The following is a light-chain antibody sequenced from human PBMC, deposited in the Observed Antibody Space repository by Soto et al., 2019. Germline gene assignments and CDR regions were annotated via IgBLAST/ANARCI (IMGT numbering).Light chain of an antibody. Sequence: EIVLTQSPATLSLSPGERATLSCRASQSVSSYLAWYQQKPGQAPRLLIYDASNRATGIPAMFSGSGSGTDFTLTISSLEPDDFAVYDCQQRSDWPSTFGGGTKVQIK. CDR2: DAS. CDR3: QQRSDWPST. V-gene: IGKV3-11*01. CDR1: QSVSSY. J-gene: IGKJ4*01.